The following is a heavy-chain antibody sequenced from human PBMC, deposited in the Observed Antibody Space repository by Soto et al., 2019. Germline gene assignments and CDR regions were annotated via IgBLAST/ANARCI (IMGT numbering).Heavy chain of an antibody. D-gene: IGHD6-6*01. Sequence: GGSLRLSCAASGFTFSSYWMHWVRQAPGKGLVWVSRINSDGSTTSYVDSVKGRFTISRDNAKNTLYLQMNSLRAEDTAVYYCARTLYSSSRIEYWGPGTLVTVSS. CDR1: GFTFSSYW. V-gene: IGHV3-74*01. CDR2: INSDGSTT. CDR3: ARTLYSSSRIEY. J-gene: IGHJ4*02.